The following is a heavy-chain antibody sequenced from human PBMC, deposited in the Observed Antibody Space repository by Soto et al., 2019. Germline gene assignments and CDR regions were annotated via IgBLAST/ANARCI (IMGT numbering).Heavy chain of an antibody. V-gene: IGHV3-30*18. CDR3: TKAPSLEDYYGMDV. CDR1: GFTFSTYG. Sequence: LRLSCATSGFTFSTYGMHWVRQAPGKGLEWVAVISFDGSNKYYADSVKGRFTISRDNSKNTLFLQMNRLRSEDTAVYYCTKAPSLEDYYGMDVWGKGTTVTVS. CDR2: ISFDGSNK. J-gene: IGHJ6*04.